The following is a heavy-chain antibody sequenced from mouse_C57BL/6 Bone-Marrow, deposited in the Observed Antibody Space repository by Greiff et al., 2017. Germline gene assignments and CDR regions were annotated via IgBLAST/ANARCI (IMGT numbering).Heavy chain of an antibody. D-gene: IGHD1-1*01. V-gene: IGHV1-54*01. CDR1: GYAFTNYL. CDR2: INPGSGGT. J-gene: IGHJ1*03. Sequence: QVQLKQSGAELVRPGTSVKVSCKASGYAFTNYLIEWVKQRPGQGLEWIGVINPGSGGTNYNEKFKGKATLTADKSSSTAYMQLSSLTSEDSAVYFCARGGDGSSYDWYFDVWGTGTTVTVSS. CDR3: ARGGDGSSYDWYFDV.